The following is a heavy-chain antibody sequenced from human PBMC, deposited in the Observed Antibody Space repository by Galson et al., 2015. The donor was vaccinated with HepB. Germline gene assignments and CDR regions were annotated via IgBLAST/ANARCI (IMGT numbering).Heavy chain of an antibody. J-gene: IGHJ4*02. CDR1: VSRNY. Sequence: VSRNYMSWVRQAPGKGLEWVSVIYSGGSTYYADSVRGGFTISRDNSKNTLYLQMNSLRAEDTAVYYCARAGAAAAPEVYYFDYWGQGTLVTVSS. CDR2: IYSGGST. CDR3: ARAGAAAAPEVYYFDY. V-gene: IGHV3-66*01. D-gene: IGHD6-13*01.